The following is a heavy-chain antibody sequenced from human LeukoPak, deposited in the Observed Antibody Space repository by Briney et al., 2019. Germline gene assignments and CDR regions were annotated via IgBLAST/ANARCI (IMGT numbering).Heavy chain of an antibody. CDR2: ISGSGVST. J-gene: IGHJ4*02. CDR3: AKLLWFGEGRADY. D-gene: IGHD3-10*01. Sequence: PGGSLRLSCAASGFTFSNYAMSWVRPAPGKGLEWVSGISGSGVSTYYADSVKGRFTISRDNSKNTLYLQMNSLRAEDTAIYYCAKLLWFGEGRADYWGQGTLVTVSS. V-gene: IGHV3-23*01. CDR1: GFTFSNYA.